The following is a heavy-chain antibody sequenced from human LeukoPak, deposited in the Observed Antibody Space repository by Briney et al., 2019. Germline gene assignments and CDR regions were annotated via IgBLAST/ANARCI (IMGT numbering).Heavy chain of an antibody. CDR1: GYTFTSYD. Sequence: ASVKVSCKASGYTFTSYDINWVRQTTGQGLEWMGWMNPNSGNTSYAQKFQGRVTLTMNTSINTAYMELSSLRSEDTAVYYCARAVHKRGYYTDVWGKGTTVTVSS. CDR3: ARAVHKRGYYTDV. V-gene: IGHV1-8*01. CDR2: MNPNSGNT. D-gene: IGHD3-16*01. J-gene: IGHJ6*03.